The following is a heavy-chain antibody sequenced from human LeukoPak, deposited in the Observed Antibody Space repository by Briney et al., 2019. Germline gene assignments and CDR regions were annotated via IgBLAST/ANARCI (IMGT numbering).Heavy chain of an antibody. CDR3: ARLIVNDFWSGYYNFDY. V-gene: IGHV4-39*01. Sequence: PSETLSLTCTVSGGSISSYYWGWIRQPPGKGLEWIGSIYYSGSTCYNPSLKSRVTISVDTSKNQFSLRLSSVTAADTAVYYCARLIVNDFWSGYYNFDYWGQGTLVTVSS. D-gene: IGHD3-3*01. J-gene: IGHJ4*02. CDR1: GGSISSYY. CDR2: IYYSGST.